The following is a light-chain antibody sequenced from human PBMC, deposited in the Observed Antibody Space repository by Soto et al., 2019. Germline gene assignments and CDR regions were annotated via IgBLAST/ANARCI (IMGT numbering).Light chain of an antibody. CDR3: SSYTSSSTYV. CDR1: SSDVCGYNY. Sequence: QSALTQPASVSGSPGQSITISCTGTSSDVCGYNYVSWYQQHPGKAPKLMIYDVSNRPSGVSNRFSGSKSGNTASLTISGLQAEDEADYYCSSYTSSSTYVFGTGTQLTVL. CDR2: DVS. V-gene: IGLV2-14*01. J-gene: IGLJ1*01.